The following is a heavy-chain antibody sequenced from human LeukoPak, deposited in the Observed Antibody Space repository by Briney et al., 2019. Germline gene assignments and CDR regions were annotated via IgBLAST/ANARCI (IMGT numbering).Heavy chain of an antibody. Sequence: QAGGSLRLSCAASGFNFITAAMNWVRQAPGKGLGWVSYISSSGSTIYYADSVKGRFTISRDNAKNSLYLQMNSLRAEDTAVYYCARVLAAAGTGYFDYWGQGTLVTVSS. V-gene: IGHV3-48*03. CDR3: ARVLAAAGTGYFDY. J-gene: IGHJ4*02. D-gene: IGHD6-13*01. CDR1: GFNFITAA. CDR2: ISSSGSTI.